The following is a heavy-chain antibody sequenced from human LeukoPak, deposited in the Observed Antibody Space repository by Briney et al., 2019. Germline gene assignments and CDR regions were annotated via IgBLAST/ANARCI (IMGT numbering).Heavy chain of an antibody. D-gene: IGHD2-2*01. CDR1: GGSFSGYY. J-gene: IGHJ6*03. Sequence: SETLSLTCAVYGGSFSGYYWSWIRQPPGKGLEWIGEINHSGSTNYNPSLKSRVTISVDTSKNQFSLKLRSVTAADTAVYYCARRYCSSTSCYYYYMDVWGKGTTVTVSS. CDR3: ARRYCSSTSCYYYYMDV. V-gene: IGHV4-34*01. CDR2: INHSGST.